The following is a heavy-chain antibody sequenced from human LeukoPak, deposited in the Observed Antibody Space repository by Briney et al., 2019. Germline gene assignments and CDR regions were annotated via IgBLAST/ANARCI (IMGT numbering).Heavy chain of an antibody. J-gene: IGHJ4*02. CDR1: GFTFSSYA. V-gene: IGHV3-23*01. D-gene: IGHD2-21*02. CDR3: AKDLTLATAISFDY. Sequence: GGSLRLSCAASGFTFSSYAMSWVRQAPGKGLEWVSAISGSGGSTYYADSVKGQFTISRDNSKNTLYLQMNSLRAEDTAVYYCAKDLTLATAISFDYWGQGTLVTVSS. CDR2: ISGSGGST.